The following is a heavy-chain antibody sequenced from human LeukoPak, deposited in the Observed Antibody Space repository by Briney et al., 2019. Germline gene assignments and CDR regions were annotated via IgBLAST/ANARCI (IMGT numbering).Heavy chain of an antibody. V-gene: IGHV3-7*01. D-gene: IGHD3-16*01. Sequence: GGSLRLSCAASGFTFSDYYMSWVRQAPGKGLEWVANIKQDGSEKYYVDSVKGRFTISRDNAKNSLYLQMNSLRAEDTAVYYCVSGLYYFDYWGQGTLVTVSS. CDR1: GFTFSDYY. CDR2: IKQDGSEK. CDR3: VSGLYYFDY. J-gene: IGHJ4*02.